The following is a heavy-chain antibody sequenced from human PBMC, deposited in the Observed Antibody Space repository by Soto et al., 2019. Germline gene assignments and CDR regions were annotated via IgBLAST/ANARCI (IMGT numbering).Heavy chain of an antibody. CDR2: ISLYSDGT. J-gene: IGHJ5*02. Sequence: ASVKVSCKTSGYTFSNYGVTWVRQAPGQPLEWLGWISLYSDGTNYAQKFQGRVSMTTDTSTTTAYMELRSLRSDDTAVYYCARVVPGAEAWFGPWGQGTLVTVSS. V-gene: IGHV1-18*01. CDR3: ARVVPGAEAWFGP. CDR1: GYTFSNYG. D-gene: IGHD2-2*01.